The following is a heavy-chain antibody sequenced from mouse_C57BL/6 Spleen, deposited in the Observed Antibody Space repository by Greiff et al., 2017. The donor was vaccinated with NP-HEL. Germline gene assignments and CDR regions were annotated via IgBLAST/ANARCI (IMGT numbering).Heavy chain of an antibody. CDR1: GYSFTDYN. D-gene: IGHD1-1*01. V-gene: IGHV1-39*01. CDR2: INPNYGTT. J-gene: IGHJ1*03. Sequence: VHVKQSGPELVKPGASVKISCKASGYSFTDYNMNWVKQSNGKSLEWIGVINPNYGTTSYNQKFKGKATLTVDQSSSTAYMQLNSLTSEDSAVYYCARDYYGSPLGYFDVWGTGTTVTVSS. CDR3: ARDYYGSPLGYFDV.